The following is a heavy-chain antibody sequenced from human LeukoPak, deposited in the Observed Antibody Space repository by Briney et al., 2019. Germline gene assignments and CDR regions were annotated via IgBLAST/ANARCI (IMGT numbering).Heavy chain of an antibody. V-gene: IGHV1-2*02. CDR3: ATNILVRDIINWFDP. J-gene: IGHJ5*02. Sequence: GASVKVSCKASGYTFTTYYMHWVRQAPGQGLEWMGWIEPNSGGTRSAQKFQGRVTMTRDTSISTAYMELSSLRYDDTAVYYCATNILVRDIINWFDPWGQGTLVTVSS. CDR1: GYTFTTYY. D-gene: IGHD3-10*01. CDR2: IEPNSGGT.